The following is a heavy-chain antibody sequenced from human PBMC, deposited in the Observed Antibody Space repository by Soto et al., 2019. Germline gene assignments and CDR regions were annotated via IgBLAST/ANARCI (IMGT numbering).Heavy chain of an antibody. CDR1: ELNIISYC. CDR3: AKDDMVRADY. D-gene: IGHD2-21*01. CDR2: ISYDGSNI. Sequence: PKRLSCTASELNIISYCMHWVSKKTGKGLEWVAAISYDGSNIYNADSVKGRFAISRDNSKNTLYLQMNSLRGEDTAVYYCAKDDMVRADYWGQGTLVTVSS. V-gene: IGHV3-33*03. J-gene: IGHJ4*02.